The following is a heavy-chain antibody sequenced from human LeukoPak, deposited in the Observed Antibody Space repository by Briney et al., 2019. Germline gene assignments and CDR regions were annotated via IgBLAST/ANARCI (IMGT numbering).Heavy chain of an antibody. Sequence: SETLSLTCTVSGGSISSYYWSWIRQPPGKGLEWIGYIHHSGSTNYKPSLKSRVTLSIDTSKNQFTLKLSSVTAADTAVYYCARGGYSSGNYRLDAFDMWGQGTVATVSS. J-gene: IGHJ3*02. V-gene: IGHV4-59*01. CDR3: ARGGYSSGNYRLDAFDM. D-gene: IGHD6-19*01. CDR2: IHHSGST. CDR1: GGSISSYY.